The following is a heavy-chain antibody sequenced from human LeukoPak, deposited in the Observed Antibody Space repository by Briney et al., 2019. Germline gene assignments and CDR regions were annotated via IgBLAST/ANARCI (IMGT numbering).Heavy chain of an antibody. CDR1: GFTFSSYA. D-gene: IGHD6-19*01. J-gene: IGHJ4*02. Sequence: GGSLRLSCAASGFTFSSYAMSWVRQAPGKGLEWVSAISGSGGSTYYADSVKGRFTISRDNSKNTLYLQMNSLRVEDTAVYYCAKDTDYSSGWYGDYWGQGTLVTVSS. CDR2: ISGSGGST. V-gene: IGHV3-23*01. CDR3: AKDTDYSSGWYGDY.